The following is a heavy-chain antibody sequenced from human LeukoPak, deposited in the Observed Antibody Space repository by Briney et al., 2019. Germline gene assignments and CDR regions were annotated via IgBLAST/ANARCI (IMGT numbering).Heavy chain of an antibody. D-gene: IGHD4-17*01. CDR1: RFTFSTYS. CDR3: VRNDGDNAFDI. CDR2: ISSSSTNI. Sequence: GGSLRLSCPASRFTFSTYSMNWVRQAPGRGREWVSYISSSSTNIYYKDSVKGRFTISRDNAKNSLYLHMTSLRAEDTAVYYCVRNDGDNAFDIWGQGTMVIVSS. J-gene: IGHJ3*02. V-gene: IGHV3-48*01.